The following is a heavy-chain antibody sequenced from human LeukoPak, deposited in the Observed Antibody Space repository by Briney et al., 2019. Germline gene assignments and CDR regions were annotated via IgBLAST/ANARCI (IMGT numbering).Heavy chain of an antibody. D-gene: IGHD3-3*01. V-gene: IGHV1-8*01. CDR2: MNPNSGNT. CDR3: ARAYPYYDFWSGAETTDAFDI. CDR1: GYTFTSYD. Sequence: ASVKVSRKASGYTFTSYDINWARQATGQGLEWMGWMNPNSGNTGYAQKFQGRVTMTRNTSISTAYMELSSLRSEDTAVYYCARAYPYYDFWSGAETTDAFDIWGQGTMVTVSS. J-gene: IGHJ3*02.